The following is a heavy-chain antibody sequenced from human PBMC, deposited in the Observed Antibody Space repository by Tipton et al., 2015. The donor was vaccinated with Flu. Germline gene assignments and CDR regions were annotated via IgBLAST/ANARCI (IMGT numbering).Heavy chain of an antibody. CDR1: GYSISSGYY. V-gene: IGHV4-38-2*02. CDR2: IYHSGST. J-gene: IGHJ3*02. Sequence: TLSLTCAVSGYSISSGYYWGWIRQPPGKGLEWIGSIYHSGSTYYNPSLKSRVTISVDTSKNQFSLKLSSVTAADTAVYYCARENRRYNWNAAFDIWGQGTMVTVSS. CDR3: ARENRRYNWNAAFDI. D-gene: IGHD1-20*01.